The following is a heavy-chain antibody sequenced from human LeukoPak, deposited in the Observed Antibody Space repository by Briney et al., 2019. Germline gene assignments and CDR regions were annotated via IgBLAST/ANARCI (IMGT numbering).Heavy chain of an antibody. Sequence: KSSETLSLTCTVSGGSISSYYWSWIRQPPGKGLEWIGYIYYSGSTNYNPSLKSRVTISVDTSKNQFSLKLSSVTAADTAVYYCARDGGGFGGFEQWIFDYWGQGTLVTVSS. CDR3: ARDGGGFGGFEQWIFDY. J-gene: IGHJ4*02. D-gene: IGHD3-10*01. CDR2: IYYSGST. CDR1: GGSISSYY. V-gene: IGHV4-59*01.